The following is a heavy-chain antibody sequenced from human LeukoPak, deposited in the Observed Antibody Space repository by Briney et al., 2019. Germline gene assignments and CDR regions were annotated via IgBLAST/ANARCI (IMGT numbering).Heavy chain of an antibody. CDR3: ASARSGYSYGWNYYYYMDV. D-gene: IGHD5-18*01. CDR2: INHSGST. J-gene: IGHJ6*03. Sequence: SETLSLTCAVYGGSFSGYYWSWIRQPPGKGLEWIGEINHSGSTNYNPSLKSRVTISVDTSKNQFSLKLSSVTAAGTAVYYCASARSGYSYGWNYYYYMDVWGKGTTVTVSS. CDR1: GGSFSGYY. V-gene: IGHV4-34*01.